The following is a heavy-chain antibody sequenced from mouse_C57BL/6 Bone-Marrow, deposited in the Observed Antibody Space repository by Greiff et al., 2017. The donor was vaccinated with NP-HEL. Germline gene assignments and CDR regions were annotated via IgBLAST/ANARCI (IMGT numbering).Heavy chain of an antibody. D-gene: IGHD1-1*01. V-gene: IGHV1-9*01. CDR1: GYTFTGYW. CDR3: ARGSLYYGSSYSFDY. CDR2: ILSGSGST. Sequence: QVQLQQSGAELMKPGASVKLSCKATGYTFTGYWIEWVKQRHGHGLEWIGEILSGSGSTNYNEKFKGKATFTADTSSNTAYMQLSSLTTEDSAIYYWARGSLYYGSSYSFDYWGQGTTLTVSS. J-gene: IGHJ2*01.